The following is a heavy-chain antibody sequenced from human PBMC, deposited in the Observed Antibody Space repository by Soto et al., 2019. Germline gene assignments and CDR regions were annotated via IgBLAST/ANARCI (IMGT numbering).Heavy chain of an antibody. CDR2: IWYDGSNK. D-gene: IGHD6-19*01. V-gene: IGHV3-33*01. CDR1: GFTFSSYG. CDR3: ARDQQWLVRFYFDF. Sequence: QVQLVESGGGVVQPGISLRLSCAASGFTFSSYGMHWVRQAPGKGLEWVAVIWYDGSNKYYADSVKGRFTISRDNSKNTLYLQMNSLRAEDTAVYYCARDQQWLVRFYFDFWGQGTLVTVSS. J-gene: IGHJ4*02.